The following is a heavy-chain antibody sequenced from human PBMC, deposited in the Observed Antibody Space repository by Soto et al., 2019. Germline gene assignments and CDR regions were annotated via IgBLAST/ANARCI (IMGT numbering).Heavy chain of an antibody. CDR3: ARALLGVTTYNWFDP. CDR2: ISSSSSYT. D-gene: IGHD4-4*01. J-gene: IGHJ5*02. Sequence: PGGSLRLSCAASGFTFSDYYMSWIRQAPGKGLEWVSYISSSSSYTNYADSVKGRFTISRDNAKNSLYLQMNSLRAEDTAVYYCARALLGVTTYNWFDPGGQGTLVTVSS. CDR1: GFTFSDYY. V-gene: IGHV3-11*06.